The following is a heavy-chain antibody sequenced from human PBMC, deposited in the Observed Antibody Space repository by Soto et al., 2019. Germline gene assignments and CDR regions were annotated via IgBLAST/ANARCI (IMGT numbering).Heavy chain of an antibody. D-gene: IGHD1-1*01. CDR2: IYPGDSDT. CDR3: ARFACNCYKTGDV. J-gene: IGHJ6*02. V-gene: IGHV5-51*01. Sequence: EMQLVQSGAEVKKPGESLKISCEGSGYSFTSYWIAWVRQMPGKGLEWMGIIYPGDSDTRYSPSFQGQVTISADKSIRTVYLQWSSRKASDTAMYYCARFACNCYKTGDVWGQGTTVTVSS. CDR1: GYSFTSYW.